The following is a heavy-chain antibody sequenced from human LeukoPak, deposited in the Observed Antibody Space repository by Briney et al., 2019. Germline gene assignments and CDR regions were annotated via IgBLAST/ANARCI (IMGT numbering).Heavy chain of an antibody. CDR3: AKAPTYKYSPAYFDY. J-gene: IGHJ4*02. CDR2: ISWNSGSI. V-gene: IGHV3-9*01. CDR1: GFTFSSYW. Sequence: GGSLRLSCAASGFTFSSYWMSWVRQAPGKGLEWVSGISWNSGSIGYADSVKGRFTISRDSAKNSLYLQMSSLRAEDTALYYCAKAPTYKYSPAYFDYWGQGTLVTVSS. D-gene: IGHD1-14*01.